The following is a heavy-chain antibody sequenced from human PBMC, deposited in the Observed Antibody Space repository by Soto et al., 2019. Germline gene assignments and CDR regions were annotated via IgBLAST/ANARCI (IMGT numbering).Heavy chain of an antibody. V-gene: IGHV3-23*01. CDR1: GFTFSNAW. Sequence: LRLSGAASGFTFSNAWINWVRQAPGKGLEWVSTVTGNGGNTYHADSVKGRFTISRDNSKNTLYLQMNSLRAEDTAVYYCATHLRHPDYYYYYMDVWGKGTTVTVSS. CDR3: ATHLRHPDYYYYYMDV. CDR2: VTGNGGNT. J-gene: IGHJ6*03.